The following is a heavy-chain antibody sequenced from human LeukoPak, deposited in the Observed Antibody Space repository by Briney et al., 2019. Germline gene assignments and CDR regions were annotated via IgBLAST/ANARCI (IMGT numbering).Heavy chain of an antibody. CDR3: ARDNAVRGVAYYYYGMDV. CDR2: IYYSGST. D-gene: IGHD3-10*01. Sequence: SETLSLTCTVSGGSISSSSYYWGWIRQPPGKGLEWIGSIYYSGSTNYNPSLKSRVTISVDTSKNQFSLKLSSVTAADTAVYYCARDNAVRGVAYYYYGMDVWGQGTTVTVSS. CDR1: GGSISSSSYY. J-gene: IGHJ6*02. V-gene: IGHV4-39*07.